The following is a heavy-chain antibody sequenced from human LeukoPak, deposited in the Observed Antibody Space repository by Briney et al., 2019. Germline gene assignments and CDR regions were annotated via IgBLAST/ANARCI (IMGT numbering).Heavy chain of an antibody. CDR1: GGSISNGRYY. CDR2: ICYSGTT. CDR3: VRQGDGYCTSTNCLFSFDY. Sequence: SETLSLTCTVSGGSISNGRYYWGWIRQPPGKGLEWIGNICYSGTTYYNPSLKSRVTISEDTSKNQFSLKLSSVTAADTAVYYCVRQGDGYCTSTNCLFSFDYWGQGTLVTVSS. D-gene: IGHD2-2*03. V-gene: IGHV4-39*01. J-gene: IGHJ4*02.